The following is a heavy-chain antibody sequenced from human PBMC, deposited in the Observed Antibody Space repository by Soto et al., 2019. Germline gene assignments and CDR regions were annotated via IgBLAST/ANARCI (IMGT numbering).Heavy chain of an antibody. CDR3: AKDLDEDFGYDLDYFNS. J-gene: IGHJ4*02. V-gene: IGHV3-30*18. D-gene: IGHD5-12*01. Sequence: PGGSLRLSCAASGFTFSNNGVHWVRQAPGKGLEWVAFISNDESNTYYVDSVKGRFTISRDNAKNSLFLQMNSLTAEDTALYYCAKDLDEDFGYDLDYFNSWGQGTQVTVS. CDR2: ISNDESNT. CDR1: GFTFSNNG.